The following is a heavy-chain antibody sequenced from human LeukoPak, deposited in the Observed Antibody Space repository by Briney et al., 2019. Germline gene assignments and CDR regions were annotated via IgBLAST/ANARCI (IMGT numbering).Heavy chain of an antibody. Sequence: SETLSLTCAVYGVSFSGYYWSWLRQPRGRGLVWIGEINHSGSTNYNPSLKSRVTISVDKSKNQFSLELSCVTAADTAVYYCARCRITMVRGVIISRFDYWGQGTLVTVSS. V-gene: IGHV4-34*01. CDR1: GVSFSGYY. CDR2: INHSGST. CDR3: ARCRITMVRGVIISRFDY. J-gene: IGHJ4*02. D-gene: IGHD3-10*01.